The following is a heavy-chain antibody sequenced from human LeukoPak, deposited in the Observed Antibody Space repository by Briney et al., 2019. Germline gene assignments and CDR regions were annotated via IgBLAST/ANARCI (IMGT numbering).Heavy chain of an antibody. CDR1: GGSISSYY. Sequence: PSETLSLTCTVSGGSISSYYWSWIRQPPGNGLEWIGYIYYSGSTNYNPSLKSRVTISVDTSKNQFSLKLSSVTAADTAVYYCARTNILLWFGEPTGWFDPWGQGTLVTVSS. CDR3: ARTNILLWFGEPTGWFDP. CDR2: IYYSGST. J-gene: IGHJ5*02. V-gene: IGHV4-59*08. D-gene: IGHD3-10*01.